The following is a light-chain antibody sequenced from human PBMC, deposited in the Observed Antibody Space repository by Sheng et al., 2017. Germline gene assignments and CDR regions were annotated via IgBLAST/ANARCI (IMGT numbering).Light chain of an antibody. CDR1: ENVNNF. CDR2: AAS. J-gene: IGKJ1*01. Sequence: DIQMTQSPSSLSASVGDRVTITCRASENVNNFLNWYQQKPGKAPNLLIYAASSLHSGVPSRFSGSGSGTDFTLTISSLQPEDFATYYCQQSYSTPRTFGQ. CDR3: QQSYSTPRT. V-gene: IGKV1-39*01.